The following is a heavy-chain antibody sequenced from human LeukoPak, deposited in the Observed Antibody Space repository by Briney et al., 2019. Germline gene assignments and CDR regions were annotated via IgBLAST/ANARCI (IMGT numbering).Heavy chain of an antibody. CDR1: GGSISSRSYY. V-gene: IGHV4-39*01. D-gene: IGHD3-22*01. CDR2: IYYSGST. CDR3: ARQEYYYDSSGYYPAFDY. Sequence: SETLSLTCTVSGGSISSRSYYWGWIRQPPGKGLEWIGSIYYSGSTYYNPSLKSRVTISVDTSKNQFSLKLSSVTAADTAVYYCARQEYYYDSSGYYPAFDYWGQGTLVTVSS. J-gene: IGHJ4*02.